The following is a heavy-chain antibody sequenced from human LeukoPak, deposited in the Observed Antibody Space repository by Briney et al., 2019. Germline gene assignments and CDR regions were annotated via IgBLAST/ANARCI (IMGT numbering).Heavy chain of an antibody. CDR3: ARVATDGGGFDP. CDR2: VYYTGST. J-gene: IGHJ5*02. CDR1: GASTYTSSSY. D-gene: IGHD3-16*01. V-gene: IGHV4-39*01. Sequence: SETLSLTCTVSGASTYTSSSYWGWIRQPPGKGLEWIASVYYTGSTYYSPSLKSRVTISVDTSKNQFSLELNSVTAADTAVYYCARVATDGGGFDPWGQGTLVTVSS.